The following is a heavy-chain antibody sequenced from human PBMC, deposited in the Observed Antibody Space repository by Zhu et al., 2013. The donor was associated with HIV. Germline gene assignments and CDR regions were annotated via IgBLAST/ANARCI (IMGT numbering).Heavy chain of an antibody. V-gene: IGHV1-69*01. CDR3: ARDYTSTGGDYSNNWFDP. D-gene: IGHD4-4*01. CDR2: IIPIFGTA. CDR1: GGTFSSYA. Sequence: QVQLVQSGAEVKKPGSSVKVSCKASGGTFSSYAISWVRQAPGQGLEWMGGIIPIFGTANYAQKFQGRVTITADESTSTAYMELSSLRSEDTAVYYCARDYTSTGGDYSNNWFDPWGQGTLVTVSS. J-gene: IGHJ5*02.